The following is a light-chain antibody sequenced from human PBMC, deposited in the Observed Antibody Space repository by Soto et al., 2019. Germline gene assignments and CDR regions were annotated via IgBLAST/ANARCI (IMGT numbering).Light chain of an antibody. V-gene: IGKV2-24*01. J-gene: IGKJ5*01. CDR1: QSLENSDRSTH. CDR3: LQGTPSPPYT. Sequence: DVVMTQTPLSSPVSVGQPASISCRASQSLENSDRSTHLSWRHQRPGQAPRLLIYKVSHRFSGVPARFSGSGAGTDFTLTISRVEPEDVGIYYCLQGTPSPPYTFGQGTQLE. CDR2: KVS.